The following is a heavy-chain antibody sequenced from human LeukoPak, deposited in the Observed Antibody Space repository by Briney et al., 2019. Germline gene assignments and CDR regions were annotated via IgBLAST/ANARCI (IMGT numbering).Heavy chain of an antibody. Sequence: SETLSLTCAVYGGSFSGYYWSWIRQPPGKGLEWIGEINHSGSTNYNPSLKSRVTISVDTSKNQFSLKLSSVTAADTAVYYCARGAGYYNVRPRNWFDPWGQGTLVTVSS. D-gene: IGHD3-9*01. CDR3: ARGAGYYNVRPRNWFDP. CDR2: INHSGST. V-gene: IGHV4-34*01. J-gene: IGHJ5*02. CDR1: GGSFSGYY.